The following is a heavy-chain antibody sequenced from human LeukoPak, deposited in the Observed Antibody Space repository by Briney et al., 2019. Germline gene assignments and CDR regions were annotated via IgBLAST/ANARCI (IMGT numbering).Heavy chain of an antibody. J-gene: IGHJ6*03. D-gene: IGHD3-10*01. CDR2: IYYSGHT. Sequence: SETLSLTCTVSGGSISSYCYYWVWLPPPPGKGLEWIRSIYYSGHTYHNPSLKSRVTMSVDTSKNQFSLKLSSVTAADTAVYYCARDLVRFGESPLSYYYNYMDVWGKGTTVTISS. V-gene: IGHV4-39*07. CDR1: GGSISSYCYY. CDR3: ARDLVRFGESPLSYYYNYMDV.